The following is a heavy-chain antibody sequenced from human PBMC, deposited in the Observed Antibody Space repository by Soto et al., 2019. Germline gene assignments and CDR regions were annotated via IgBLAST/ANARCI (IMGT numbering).Heavy chain of an antibody. Sequence: ASVKVSSTASGYTFTSYAMHWVRQAPVQRLEWMGWINASNGNTKYSQKFQGRVTITRDTSASTAYMELSSLRSEGTAVSSVDRGFSGGHADWFDPWGQGTLVTVSS. CDR1: GYTFTSYA. J-gene: IGHJ5*02. CDR3: DRGFSGGHADWFDP. D-gene: IGHD2-15*01. V-gene: IGHV1-3*01. CDR2: INASNGNT.